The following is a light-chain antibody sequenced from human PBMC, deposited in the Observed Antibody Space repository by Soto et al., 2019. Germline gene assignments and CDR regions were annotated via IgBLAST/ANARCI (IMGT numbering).Light chain of an antibody. Sequence: EIVLTQSPATLSLSPGQRATLSCRASQSVNSFLAWYQQKPGQAPRLLIYESSNRATGIPARFSGSGSGTDFTLTISSPEPEDSALYYCQQRGYWPLTFGGGTKVEI. CDR3: QQRGYWPLT. V-gene: IGKV3-11*01. CDR2: ESS. CDR1: QSVNSF. J-gene: IGKJ4*01.